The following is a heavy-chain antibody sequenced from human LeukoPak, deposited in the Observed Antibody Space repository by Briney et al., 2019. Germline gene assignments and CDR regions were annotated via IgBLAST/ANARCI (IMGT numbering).Heavy chain of an antibody. CDR1: GFTFSSYA. J-gene: IGHJ3*02. CDR3: ARPLLLWFGDPTDDAFDI. CDR2: ISGSGGST. Sequence: PGGSLRLSCAASGFTFSSYAMSWVRQAPGKGLEWVSAISGSGGSTYYADSVKGRFTISRDNSKNTLYLQMNSLRAEDTAVYYCARPLLLWFGDPTDDAFDIWGQGTMVTVSS. D-gene: IGHD3-10*01. V-gene: IGHV3-23*01.